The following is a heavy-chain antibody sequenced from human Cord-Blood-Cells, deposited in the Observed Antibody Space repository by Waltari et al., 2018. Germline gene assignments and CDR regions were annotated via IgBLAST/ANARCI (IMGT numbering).Heavy chain of an antibody. CDR1: GFTFSSYA. V-gene: IGHV3-30-3*01. Sequence: QVQLVESGGGVVQPGRSLRLSCAASGFTFSSYAMHWVRQAPGKGLEWVAVISYDGSNKYYADSVKGRFTISRDNSKNTLYLQMNSLRAEDTAVYYCAREVYWDGGYDYWGQGTLVTVSS. D-gene: IGHD1-26*01. CDR2: ISYDGSNK. CDR3: AREVYWDGGYDY. J-gene: IGHJ4*02.